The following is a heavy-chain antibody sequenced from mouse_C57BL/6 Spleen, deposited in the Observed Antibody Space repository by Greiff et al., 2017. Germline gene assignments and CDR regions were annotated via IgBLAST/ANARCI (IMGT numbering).Heavy chain of an antibody. V-gene: IGHV1-50*01. J-gene: IGHJ1*03. CDR1: GYTFTSYW. D-gene: IGHD2-4*01. Sequence: VQLQQPGAELVKPGASVKLSCKASGYTFTSYWMQWVKQRPGQGLEWIGEIDPSDSYTNYNQKFKGKATLTVDTSSSTAYMQLSSLTSEDSAVYYCARWGDYGLAYFDVWGTGTTVTVSS. CDR3: ARWGDYGLAYFDV. CDR2: IDPSDSYT.